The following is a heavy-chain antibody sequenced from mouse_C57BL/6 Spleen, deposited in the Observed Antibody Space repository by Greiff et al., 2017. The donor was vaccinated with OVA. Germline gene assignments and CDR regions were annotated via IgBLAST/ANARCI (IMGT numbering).Heavy chain of an antibody. J-gene: IGHJ4*01. V-gene: IGHV1-81*01. CDR3: ARDSNYDYYAMDY. CDR2: IYPRSGNT. CDR1: GYTFTSYG. D-gene: IGHD2-5*01. Sequence: VQLQQSGAELARPGASVKLSCKASGYTFTSYGISWVKQSTGQGLEWIGEIYPRSGNTYYNEKFKGKATLTADKSASTAYMELLILTSEDSAVYFYARDSNYDYYAMDYWGQGTSVTVSS.